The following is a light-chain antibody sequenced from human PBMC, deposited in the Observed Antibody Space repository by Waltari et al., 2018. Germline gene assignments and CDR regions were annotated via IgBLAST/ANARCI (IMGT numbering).Light chain of an antibody. CDR1: QSIDNY. Sequence: EIVLTQSPATLSLSPGERATHSCRASQSIDNYLAWYQQKPGQVPRLLIYDASNRATGIPARFSGSRSGADFTLIISSLEPEDFAVYYCHQRSNWPLTFGGGTKVEIK. CDR2: DAS. CDR3: HQRSNWPLT. J-gene: IGKJ4*01. V-gene: IGKV3-11*01.